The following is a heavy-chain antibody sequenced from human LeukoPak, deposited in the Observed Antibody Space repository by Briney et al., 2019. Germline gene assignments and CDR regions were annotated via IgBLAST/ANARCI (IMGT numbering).Heavy chain of an antibody. CDR3: ARDRRAVVGATYYYYYGMDV. V-gene: IGHV1-18*01. D-gene: IGHD1-26*01. Sequence: GALVKVSCKASGYTFTSYGSSWVRQAARQGLERMGCISTYNGNTNSAQMLQGGVTIAADTSTSTAYVELRSLRSDATAVYYCARDRRAVVGATYYYYYGMDVWGQGTTVTVSS. CDR1: GYTFTSYG. CDR2: ISTYNGNT. J-gene: IGHJ6*02.